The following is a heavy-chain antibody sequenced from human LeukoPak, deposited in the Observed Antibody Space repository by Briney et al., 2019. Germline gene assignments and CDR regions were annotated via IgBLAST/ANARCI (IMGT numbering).Heavy chain of an antibody. J-gene: IGHJ4*02. D-gene: IGHD6-6*01. CDR3: AKRDLYNSSSGRVDY. Sequence: GGSLRLSCAASGFTFSSYAMSWVRQAPGKGLEWVSAISGSGGSTYYADSVKGRFTISRDNSKNTLYLQMNSLRAEDTAVYYCAKRDLYNSSSGRVDYWGQGTLVTVSS. V-gene: IGHV3-23*01. CDR1: GFTFSSYA. CDR2: ISGSGGST.